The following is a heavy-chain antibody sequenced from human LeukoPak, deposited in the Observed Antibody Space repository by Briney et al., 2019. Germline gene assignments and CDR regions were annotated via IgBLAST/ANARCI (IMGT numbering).Heavy chain of an antibody. D-gene: IGHD6-19*01. CDR2: MNPNTGDT. CDR3: ARPSGGWYYYYMDV. Sequence: ASVKVSCKSSGFTFTDYYIHWVRQAPGQGLEWMGWMNPNTGDTGYAQKFQGRVTMTRNTSISTAYMELSSLRSEDTAVYYCARPSGGWYYYYMDVWGKGTTVTVSS. J-gene: IGHJ6*03. V-gene: IGHV1-8*02. CDR1: GFTFTDYY.